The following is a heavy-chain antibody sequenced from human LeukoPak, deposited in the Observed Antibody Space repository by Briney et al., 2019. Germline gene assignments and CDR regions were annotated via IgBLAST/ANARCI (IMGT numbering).Heavy chain of an antibody. Sequence: ASVKVSCKASGYTFTSYGISWVRQAPGQGLEWMGWISAYNGNTNYAQKLQGRVTMTTDTSTSTAYMELRSLRSDDTAVYYCAREGYYDSSGPRDYFDYWGQGTLVTVSS. CDR2: ISAYNGNT. V-gene: IGHV1-18*01. J-gene: IGHJ4*02. D-gene: IGHD3-22*01. CDR1: GYTFTSYG. CDR3: AREGYYDSSGPRDYFDY.